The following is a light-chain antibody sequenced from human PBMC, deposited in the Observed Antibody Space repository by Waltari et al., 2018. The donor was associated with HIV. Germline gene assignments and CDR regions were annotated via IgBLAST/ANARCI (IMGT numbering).Light chain of an antibody. J-gene: IGLJ3*02. CDR2: DAS. Sequence: QSALTQPASVSGSPGQSITISCTGTSSDVGGYNYVSWYQQHPGQAPKLVIYDASHRPSGVSYRFSGSKSGNTASLTISVLQAEDEADYYCSSYTTSSTWVFGGGTKLTGL. CDR3: SSYTTSSTWV. CDR1: SSDVGGYNY. V-gene: IGLV2-14*01.